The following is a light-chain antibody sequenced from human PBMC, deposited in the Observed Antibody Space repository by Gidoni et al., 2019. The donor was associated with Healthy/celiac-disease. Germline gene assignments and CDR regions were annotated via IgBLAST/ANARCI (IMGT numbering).Light chain of an antibody. CDR3: QQYYSTPVT. J-gene: IGKJ1*01. V-gene: IGKV4-1*01. CDR1: QSVLYSSNNKNY. Sequence: DIVMTQSPDSLAVSLGERANINCKSSQSVLYSSNNKNYLAWYQQKPGQPPKLLIYLASTRESGVPDRFSGSGSGTDFTLTISSLQAEDVAVYYCQQYYSTPVTFGQGTKVEIK. CDR2: LAS.